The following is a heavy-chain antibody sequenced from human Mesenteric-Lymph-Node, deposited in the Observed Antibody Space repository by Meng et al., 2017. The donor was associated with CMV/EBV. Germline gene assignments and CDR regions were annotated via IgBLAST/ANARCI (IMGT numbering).Heavy chain of an antibody. J-gene: IGHJ4*02. D-gene: IGHD7-27*01. CDR3: ARDVPGVGRGAYDF. CDR1: GFTFSDFW. V-gene: IGHV3-7*01. Sequence: GGSLRLSCAASGFTFSDFWMNWVRQAPGKGLELVAKIKQDGSEKYYVDSVMGRFTISRDNGKNSLYLQMNSLRPDDTAVYYCARDVPGVGRGAYDFWGQGMKVTVSS. CDR2: IKQDGSEK.